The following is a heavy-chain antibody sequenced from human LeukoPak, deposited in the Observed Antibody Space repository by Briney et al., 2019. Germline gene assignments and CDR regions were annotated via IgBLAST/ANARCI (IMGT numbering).Heavy chain of an antibody. V-gene: IGHV4-59*12. D-gene: IGHD2-15*01. CDR3: ARGYCSGGSCYSYYYYNYMDV. J-gene: IGHJ6*03. CDR1: GGSISSYY. CDR2: IYYSGST. Sequence: PSETLSLTCTVSGGSISSYYWTWIRQPPGKGLEWIGSIYYSGSTNYNASLKSRVTISIDTSKNQFSLKLSSVTAADTAVYYCARGYCSGGSCYSYYYYNYMDVWGKGTTVTVSS.